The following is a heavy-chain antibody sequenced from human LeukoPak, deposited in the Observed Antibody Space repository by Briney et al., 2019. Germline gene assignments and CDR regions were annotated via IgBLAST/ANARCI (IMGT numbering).Heavy chain of an antibody. V-gene: IGHV7-4-1*02. Sequence: ASVKVSCKASGYTFTGYYMHWVRQAPGQGLEWMGWINTNTGNPTYAQGFTGRFVFSLDTSVSTAYLQISSLKAEDTAVYYCAREEQLPLDYWGQGTLVTVSS. CDR2: INTNTGNP. J-gene: IGHJ4*02. CDR3: AREEQLPLDY. CDR1: GYTFTGYY. D-gene: IGHD6-13*01.